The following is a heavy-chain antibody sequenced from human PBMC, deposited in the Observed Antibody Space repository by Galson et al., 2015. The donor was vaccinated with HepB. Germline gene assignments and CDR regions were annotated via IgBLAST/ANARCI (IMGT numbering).Heavy chain of an antibody. CDR3: ARGGPSNERGIAAAGELGFDY. D-gene: IGHD6-13*01. CDR1: GFTFSSYG. J-gene: IGHJ4*02. Sequence: SLRLSCAASGFTFSSYGMHWVRQAPGKGLEWVAVIWYDGSNKYYADSVKGRFTISSDNSKNTLYLQMNSLRAEDTAVYYCARGGPSNERGIAAAGELGFDYWGQGTLVTVSS. V-gene: IGHV3-33*01. CDR2: IWYDGSNK.